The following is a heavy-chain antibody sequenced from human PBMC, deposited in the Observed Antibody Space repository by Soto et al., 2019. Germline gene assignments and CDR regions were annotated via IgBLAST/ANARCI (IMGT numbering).Heavy chain of an antibody. V-gene: IGHV3-74*01. CDR3: ARDRPHNWVEP. CDR1: GFTFSSFW. CDR2: INNDGSNT. J-gene: IGHJ5*02. Sequence: PGGSLRLSCAASGFTFSSFWMHWVRQVPGKGLVWVSRINNDGSNTIYADFVKGRFTISRDNAKNMLFLQMNSLRAEDTAVYYCARDRPHNWVEPWGQGTLVTVSS.